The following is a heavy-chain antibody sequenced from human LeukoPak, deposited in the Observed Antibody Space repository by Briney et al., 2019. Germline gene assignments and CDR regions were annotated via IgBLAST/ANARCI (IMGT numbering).Heavy chain of an antibody. J-gene: IGHJ4*02. Sequence: SGTLTLTCVASGGTISNDRWNWVRQPPGKGLEWIGYISYSGSTNYNPSLKSRVTISVDTAKNQFSLRLSSVTAADTAINYCARRPGTVSLDYWGQGTLVTVSS. CDR3: ARRPGTVSLDY. V-gene: IGHV4-59*08. CDR1: GGTISNDR. D-gene: IGHD3-10*01. CDR2: ISYSGST.